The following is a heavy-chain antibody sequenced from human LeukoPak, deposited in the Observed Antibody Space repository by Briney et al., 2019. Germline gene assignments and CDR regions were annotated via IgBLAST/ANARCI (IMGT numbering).Heavy chain of an antibody. D-gene: IGHD5-12*01. CDR2: IHFSGST. Sequence: SETLSLTCTVSGGSISNYYWSWIQQPPGEGLEWIGYIHFSGSTNYNPSLKSRVTVSDDTSKNQVSLKLSSVTAADTAVYYCARHGYSGYGPHFDYWGQGTLVTVSS. V-gene: IGHV4-59*08. CDR3: ARHGYSGYGPHFDY. CDR1: GGSISNYY. J-gene: IGHJ4*02.